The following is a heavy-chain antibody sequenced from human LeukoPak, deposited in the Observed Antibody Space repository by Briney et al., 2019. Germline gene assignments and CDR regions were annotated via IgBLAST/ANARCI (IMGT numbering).Heavy chain of an antibody. J-gene: IGHJ6*02. CDR2: IIPILGIA. V-gene: IGHV1-69*04. Sequence: SVKVSCKASGGTFSSNAISWVRQAPGQGLEWMGRIIPILGIANYAQKFQGRVTITADKSTSTAYMELSSLRSEDTAVYYCARCSSTSCPGGSGMDVWGQGTTVTVSS. CDR1: GGTFSSNA. CDR3: ARCSSTSCPGGSGMDV. D-gene: IGHD2-2*01.